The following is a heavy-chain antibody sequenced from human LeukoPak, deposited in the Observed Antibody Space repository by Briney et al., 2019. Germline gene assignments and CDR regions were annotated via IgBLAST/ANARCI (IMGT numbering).Heavy chain of an antibody. V-gene: IGHV4-30-4*08. J-gene: IGHJ4*02. CDR2: THHTTTN. CDR1: GGSISSGTYY. Sequence: PSETLSLTWTVSGGSISSGTYYWGWVRHPPPNHPHPTPTTHHTTTNHNNPTHNKQTTIPTHTPNNHHPLRLTSVTAAGTAVYYCARLSRWYDRSGYFFDDYWGQGTLVTVAS. D-gene: IGHD3-22*01. CDR3: ARLSRWYDRSGYFFDDY.